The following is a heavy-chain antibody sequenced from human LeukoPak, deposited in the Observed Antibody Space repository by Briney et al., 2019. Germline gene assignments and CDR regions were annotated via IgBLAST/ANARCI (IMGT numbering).Heavy chain of an antibody. D-gene: IGHD4-17*01. CDR1: GYSFTSYY. V-gene: IGHV1-2*02. CDR2: INPNSGGT. CDR3: ARENGDYVDAFDI. Sequence: ASVKVSCKASGYSFTSYYMHWVRQAPGQGLEWMGWINPNSGGTNYAQKFQGRVTMTRDTSISTAYMELSRLRSDDTAVYYCARENGDYVDAFDIWGQETMVTVSS. J-gene: IGHJ3*02.